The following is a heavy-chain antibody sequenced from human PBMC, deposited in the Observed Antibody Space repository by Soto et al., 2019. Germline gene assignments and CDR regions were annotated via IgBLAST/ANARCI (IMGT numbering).Heavy chain of an antibody. CDR3: AKDLDILTGYYTPRDFYYYYGMDV. Sequence: GGSLRLSCAASGFTFSSYAMRWVRQAPGKGLEWVSAISGSGGSTYYADSVKGRFTISRDNSKNTLYLQMNSLRAEDTAVYYCAKDLDILTGYYTPRDFYYYYGMDVWGQGTTVTVSS. J-gene: IGHJ6*02. CDR1: GFTFSSYA. V-gene: IGHV3-23*01. CDR2: ISGSGGST. D-gene: IGHD3-9*01.